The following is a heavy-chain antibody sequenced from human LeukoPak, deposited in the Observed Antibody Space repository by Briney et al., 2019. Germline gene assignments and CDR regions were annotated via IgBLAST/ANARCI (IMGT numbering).Heavy chain of an antibody. CDR2: ISGSGGST. CDR3: AKDFASPTDYMDV. J-gene: IGHJ6*03. CDR1: GFTFSSYA. Sequence: QPGGSLRLTCAASGFTFSSYAMSWVRQAPGKGLEWVSAISGSGGSTYYADSVKGRFTISRDNSKNTLYLQMNSLRAEDTAVYYCAKDFASPTDYMDVWGKGTTVTVSS. V-gene: IGHV3-23*01.